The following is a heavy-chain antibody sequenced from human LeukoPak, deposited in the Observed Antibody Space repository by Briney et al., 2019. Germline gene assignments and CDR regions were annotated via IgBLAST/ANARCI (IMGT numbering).Heavy chain of an antibody. V-gene: IGHV3-23*01. D-gene: IGHD3-3*01. J-gene: IGHJ4*02. Sequence: PGGSLRLSCAASGFTFSSYAMSWVRQAPGKGLGWVSAISGSGGRRYYADSVKGRFTISRDKSKQTRYVQLNSLRAEDTAVYYCAKGADYDFWSGYYIAVNYWGQGTLVTVSS. CDR3: AKGADYDFWSGYYIAVNY. CDR2: ISGSGGRR. CDR1: GFTFSSYA.